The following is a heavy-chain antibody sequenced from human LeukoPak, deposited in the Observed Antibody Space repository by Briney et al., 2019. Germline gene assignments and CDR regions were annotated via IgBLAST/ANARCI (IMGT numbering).Heavy chain of an antibody. CDR1: GFTVSSNH. CDR3: ARAYGGNMAFGY. Sequence: GGSLRLSCAASGFTVSSNHMSWVRQAPGKGLEWVSVIYSGGSTYYADSVKGRFAISRDNSKNTLYLQMNSLRAEDTAVYYCARAYGGNMAFGYWGQGTLVTVSS. V-gene: IGHV3-53*01. CDR2: IYSGGST. J-gene: IGHJ4*02. D-gene: IGHD4-23*01.